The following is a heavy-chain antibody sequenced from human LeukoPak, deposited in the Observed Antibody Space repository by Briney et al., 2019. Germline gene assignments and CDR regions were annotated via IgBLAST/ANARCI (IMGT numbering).Heavy chain of an antibody. CDR1: GFTFSSYA. J-gene: IGHJ6*02. CDR3: ARENRLDFVSGYYYYGMDV. V-gene: IGHV3-30*04. D-gene: IGHD3/OR15-3a*01. CDR2: ISYDGSNK. Sequence: PGGSLRLSCAASGFTFSSYAMHWVRQAPGKGLEWVAVISYDGSNKYYADSVKGRFTISRDNSKNTLYLQMNSLRAEDTAVYYCARENRLDFVSGYYYYGMDVWGQGTTVTVSS.